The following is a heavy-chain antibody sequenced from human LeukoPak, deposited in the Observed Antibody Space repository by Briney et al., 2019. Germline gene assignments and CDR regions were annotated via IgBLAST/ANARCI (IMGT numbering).Heavy chain of an antibody. Sequence: GGSLRLSCAASGFIVNRNYMNWVRQVPGKGLEWVSSISSSSSYIYYADSVKGRFTISRDNAKNSLYLQMNSLRAEDTAVYYCAKYYDSSGYHGYGYWGQGTLVTVSS. CDR1: GFIVNRNY. CDR3: AKYYDSSGYHGYGY. D-gene: IGHD3-22*01. V-gene: IGHV3-21*01. CDR2: ISSSSSYI. J-gene: IGHJ4*02.